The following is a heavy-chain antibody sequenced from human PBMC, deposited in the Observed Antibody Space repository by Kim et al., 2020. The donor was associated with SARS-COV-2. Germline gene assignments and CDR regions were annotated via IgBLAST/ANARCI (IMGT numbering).Heavy chain of an antibody. CDR1: GYSVTSTY. CDR2: INPISDDT. D-gene: IGHD2-15*01. J-gene: IGHJ4*02. CDR3: ARDDCSGGTCQFDY. V-gene: IGHV1-2*02. Sequence: ASVKVSCKASGYSVTSTYLHWVRQAPGQGLEWMGWINPISDDTNYAQRFQGRVTFTADTSMSTVYMELTSLKSDDTAVYYCARDDCSGGTCQFDYWGQGTLLPLS.